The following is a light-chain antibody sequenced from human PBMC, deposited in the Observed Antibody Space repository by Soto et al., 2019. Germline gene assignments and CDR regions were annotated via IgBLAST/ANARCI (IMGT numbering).Light chain of an antibody. CDR3: QQYGSSPE. J-gene: IGKJ1*01. Sequence: EIVLTQSPATLSLSPGERATLSCRASHSVSSYLAWYQQKPDQAPRLLIYGASSRATGIPDRFSGSGSGTDFTLTISRLEPEDFAVYYCQQYGSSPEFGQGTKGDIK. V-gene: IGKV3-20*01. CDR1: HSVSSY. CDR2: GAS.